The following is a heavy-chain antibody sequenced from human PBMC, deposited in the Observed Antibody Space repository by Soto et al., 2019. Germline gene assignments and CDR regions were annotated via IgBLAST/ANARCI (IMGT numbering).Heavy chain of an antibody. CDR1: GRSSSSSHG. J-gene: IGHJ5*02. CDR2: IFQSGTT. V-gene: IGHV4-4*02. D-gene: IGHD6-13*01. Sequence: TMSRPSPVSGRSSSSSHGWSWVRQPPGKGREGIVEIFQSGTTNVNPSLKSRVTISVDKSKNQFSLNLSSVTAADTAMDYCACRIGAAGHNWFDLWGQGTLVTVSS. CDR3: ACRIGAAGHNWFDL.